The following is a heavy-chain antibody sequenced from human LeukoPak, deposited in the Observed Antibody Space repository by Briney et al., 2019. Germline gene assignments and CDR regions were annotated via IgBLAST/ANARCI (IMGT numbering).Heavy chain of an antibody. V-gene: IGHV3-21*01. Sequence: PGGSLRLSCAASGFTFSSYSMNWVRQAPGKGLEWVSDISSSSNNIYYADSVKGRFTISRDNPKNSLYLQMNSLRAEDTAVYYCARDARYCSSTSCQPLDYWGQGTLVTVSS. CDR2: ISSSSNNI. J-gene: IGHJ4*02. CDR3: ARDARYCSSTSCQPLDY. CDR1: GFTFSSYS. D-gene: IGHD2-2*01.